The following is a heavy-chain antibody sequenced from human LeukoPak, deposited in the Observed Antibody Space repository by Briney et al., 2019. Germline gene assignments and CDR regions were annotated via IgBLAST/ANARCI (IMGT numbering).Heavy chain of an antibody. CDR3: ARAGTNLGDYDY. D-gene: IGHD4-17*01. CDR1: GYFISSGHY. J-gene: IGHJ4*02. V-gene: IGHV4-38-2*02. CDR2: MFHSGST. Sequence: SETLSLTCTVSGYFISSGHYWAWIRQSPEKGLEWIASMFHSGSTYYNPSLKSRVTTSADTSKNEFSLKLSSVTAADTAVYYCARAGTNLGDYDYWGQGTLVTVSS.